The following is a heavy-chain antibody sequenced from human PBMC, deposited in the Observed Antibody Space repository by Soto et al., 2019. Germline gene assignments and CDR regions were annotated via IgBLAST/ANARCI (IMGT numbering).Heavy chain of an antibody. D-gene: IGHD2-21*01. CDR2: ISSSGSTI. Sequence: VGSLRLSCAASGFTFSSYEMNWVRQAPGKGLEWVSYISSSGSTIYYADSVKGRFTISRDNAKNSLYLQMNSLRAEDTAVYYCARVPGGHWAFDIWGQGTMVTVSS. CDR3: ARVPGGHWAFDI. J-gene: IGHJ3*02. CDR1: GFTFSSYE. V-gene: IGHV3-48*03.